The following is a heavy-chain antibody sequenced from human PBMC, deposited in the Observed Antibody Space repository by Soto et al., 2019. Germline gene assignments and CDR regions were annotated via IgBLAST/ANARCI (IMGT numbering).Heavy chain of an antibody. Sequence: QVQLVQSGAEVKKPGASVKVSCKASGYTFTIYDISWVRQAPGQGLEWMGWISGYNGSTNYAQKLQGRVTMTTDTSRSTAYMELRSLRSDDTAVYYCANTMVRGVQVHYFDYWGQGTLVTVSS. CDR1: GYTFTIYD. J-gene: IGHJ4*02. CDR3: ANTMVRGVQVHYFDY. CDR2: ISGYNGST. D-gene: IGHD3-10*01. V-gene: IGHV1-18*01.